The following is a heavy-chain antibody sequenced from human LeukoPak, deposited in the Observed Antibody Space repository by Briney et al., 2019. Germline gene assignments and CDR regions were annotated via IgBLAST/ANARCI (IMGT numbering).Heavy chain of an antibody. V-gene: IGHV3-73*01. Sequence: TGGSLRLSCAASGFTFSGSAMHWVRQASGKGLEWVGRIRSKANSYATAYAASVKGRFTIPRDDSKNTAYLQMNSLKTEDTAVYYCARDRAYDYVWGSYRYSYWGQGTLVTVSS. CDR1: GFTFSGSA. D-gene: IGHD3-16*02. CDR3: ARDRAYDYVWGSYRYSY. CDR2: IRSKANSYAT. J-gene: IGHJ4*02.